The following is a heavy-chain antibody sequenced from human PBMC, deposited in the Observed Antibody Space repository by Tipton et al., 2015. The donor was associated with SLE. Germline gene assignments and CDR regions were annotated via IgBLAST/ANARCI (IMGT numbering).Heavy chain of an antibody. CDR3: ARISVARGGYGMDV. D-gene: IGHD3-16*01. Sequence: TLSLTCTVSGGSISSSSYYWGWIRQPPGEGLEWIGSIYYSGSTYYNPSLKSRVTISVDTSKNQFSLKLSSVTAADTAVYYCARISVARGGYGMDVWGQGTTVTVSS. CDR1: GGSISSSSYY. V-gene: IGHV4-39*07. CDR2: IYYSGST. J-gene: IGHJ6*02.